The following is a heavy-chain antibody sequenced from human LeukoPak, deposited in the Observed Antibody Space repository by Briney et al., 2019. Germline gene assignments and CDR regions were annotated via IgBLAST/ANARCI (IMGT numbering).Heavy chain of an antibody. J-gene: IGHJ5*02. D-gene: IGHD1-26*01. CDR3: AKKYSTGLDP. Sequence: GGSLRLSCAASGFTFSSYEMNWVRQAPGKGLEWVSYISSSGSTIYYAHSVKGRFTISRDNSKNTLYLQMNSLRAEDTAVYYCAKKYSTGLDPWGQGTLVTVSS. CDR2: ISSSGSTI. CDR1: GFTFSSYE. V-gene: IGHV3-48*03.